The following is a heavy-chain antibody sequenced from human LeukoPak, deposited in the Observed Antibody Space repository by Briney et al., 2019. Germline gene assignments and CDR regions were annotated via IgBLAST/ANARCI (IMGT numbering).Heavy chain of an antibody. CDR2: IKQDGRER. CDR3: ARKGELERRRSWDC. V-gene: IGHV3-7*03. CDR1: GFTFSNYW. J-gene: IGHJ4*02. Sequence: GGSLRLSCAASGFTFSNYWMSWVRQTPGKGLEWVANIKQDGRERYYVDSVKGRFTISRDNAKNSLYLQMSSLRAEDTAVYYCARKGELERRRSWDCWGQGTLVTVSS. D-gene: IGHD1-1*01.